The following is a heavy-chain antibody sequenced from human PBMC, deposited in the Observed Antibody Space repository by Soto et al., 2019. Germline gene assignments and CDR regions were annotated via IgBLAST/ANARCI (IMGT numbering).Heavy chain of an antibody. CDR2: IKQDVSEM. D-gene: IGHD3-9*01. CDR3: ARGMYYDIFLDS. CDR1: GFSFSNYW. Sequence: GGSLRLSCAASGFSFSNYWMAWVRQAPGRGLEWVANIKQDVSEMYYADSVKGRFTISRDNVKNSVYLHMSSLRAEDTAVYYCARGMYYDIFLDSWGRGTMVTVSS. V-gene: IGHV3-7*04. J-gene: IGHJ4*02.